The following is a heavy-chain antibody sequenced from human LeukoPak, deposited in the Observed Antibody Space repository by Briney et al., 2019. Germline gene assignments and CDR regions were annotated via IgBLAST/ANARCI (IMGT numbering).Heavy chain of an antibody. CDR2: IKQDGSEK. CDR1: GFTFSSYW. V-gene: IGHV3-7*01. Sequence: GGSLRLSCAASGFTFSSYWMSWVRQAPGKGLEWVANIKQDGSEKYYVDSVKGRFTISRDNAKNSLYLQMNSLRAEDTAAYYCARLRITMVRGVIITFYSDYWGQETLVTVSS. D-gene: IGHD3-10*01. CDR3: ARLRITMVRGVIITFYSDY. J-gene: IGHJ4*02.